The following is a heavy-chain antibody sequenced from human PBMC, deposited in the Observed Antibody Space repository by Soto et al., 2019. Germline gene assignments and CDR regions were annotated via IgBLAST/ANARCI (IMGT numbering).Heavy chain of an antibody. D-gene: IGHD5-12*01. J-gene: IGHJ3*02. CDR2: LNPNTDKT. CDR1: GYTFSNYD. CDR3: ARGIKGLPPSAFDI. Sequence: GASVMVSCKASGYTFSNYDINWVRQATGQGLEWMGWLNPNTDKTGSAQKFQGRVTMTRNTSISTAYLELSGLRSDDTAVYYCARGIKGLPPSAFDIWGQGTRVTVSS. V-gene: IGHV1-8*01.